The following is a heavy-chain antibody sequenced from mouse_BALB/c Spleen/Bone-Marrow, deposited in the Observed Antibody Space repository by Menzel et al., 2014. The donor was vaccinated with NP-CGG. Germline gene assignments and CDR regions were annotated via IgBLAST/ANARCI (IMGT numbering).Heavy chain of an antibody. V-gene: IGHV2-9*02. CDR3: ARVFTTATWGFAY. CDR2: IWAGGST. Sequence: VQLVESGPGLVAPSQSLSITCTVSGFSLTSYGAHWVRQPPGKGLEWLGAIWAGGSTNYNSALMSRLSITKDNSKSQVFLEMDSLQTDDTAMYYCARVFTTATWGFAYWGQGTLVTVSA. J-gene: IGHJ3*01. CDR1: GFSLTSYG. D-gene: IGHD1-2*01.